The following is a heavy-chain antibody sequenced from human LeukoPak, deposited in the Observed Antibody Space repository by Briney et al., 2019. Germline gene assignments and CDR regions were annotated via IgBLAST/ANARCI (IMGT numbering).Heavy chain of an antibody. Sequence: HPGGSLRLSCAASGFTFSSYGMHWVRQAPGKGLEWVAVISYDGSNKYYADSVKGRFTISRDNSKNTLYLQMNSLRAENTAVYYCAKDGGEYYDILTGYYPRLYYMDVWGKGTTVTISS. J-gene: IGHJ6*03. V-gene: IGHV3-30*18. CDR2: ISYDGSNK. D-gene: IGHD3-9*01. CDR1: GFTFSSYG. CDR3: AKDGGEYYDILTGYYPRLYYMDV.